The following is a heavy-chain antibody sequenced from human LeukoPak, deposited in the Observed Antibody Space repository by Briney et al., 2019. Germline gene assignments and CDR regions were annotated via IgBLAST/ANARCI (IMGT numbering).Heavy chain of an antibody. J-gene: IGHJ4*02. CDR3: TREVYYYDSSGPFDY. CDR1: GFTFGDYA. V-gene: IGHV3-49*04. CDR2: IRSKAYGGTT. Sequence: PGRSLRLSCTASGFTFGDYAMSRVRQAPGKGLEWVDFIRSKAYGGTTEYAASVKGRFIISRDDSKSLDYLQMNSLKTEDAAVYYCTREVYYYDSSGPFDYWGQGTLVTVSS. D-gene: IGHD3-22*01.